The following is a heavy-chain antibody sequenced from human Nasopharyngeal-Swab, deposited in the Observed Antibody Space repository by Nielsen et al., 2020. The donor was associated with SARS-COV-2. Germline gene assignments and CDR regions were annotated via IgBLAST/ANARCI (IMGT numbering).Heavy chain of an antibody. CDR2: IWYDGSND. V-gene: IGHV3-33*01. CDR1: GFTFSSSG. Sequence: GGSLRLSCEASGFTFSSSGMHWVRQAPGKGLEWVAAIWYDGSNDYYGDSVKGRFSISRDNSKNTLYLQMNSLRAEDTAVYFCVRENSFTNGFYGGNDYYYMDVWGKGTAVTVSS. D-gene: IGHD2-8*01. CDR3: VRENSFTNGFYGGNDYYYMDV. J-gene: IGHJ6*03.